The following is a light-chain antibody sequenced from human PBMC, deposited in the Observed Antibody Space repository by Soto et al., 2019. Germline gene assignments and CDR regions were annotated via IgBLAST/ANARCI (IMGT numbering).Light chain of an antibody. CDR3: HQYNNWPPST. CDR1: QSVSSN. Sequence: EIVMTQSPATLSVSPVEGATLSCRASQSVSSNLAWYQKKPGQAPRLLIFDKSSRAPGVPARFSGSGTGTDLTLTINSLQPEDFGVYYCHQYNNWPPSTFGQGTRLEIK. CDR2: DKS. J-gene: IGKJ5*01. V-gene: IGKV3-15*01.